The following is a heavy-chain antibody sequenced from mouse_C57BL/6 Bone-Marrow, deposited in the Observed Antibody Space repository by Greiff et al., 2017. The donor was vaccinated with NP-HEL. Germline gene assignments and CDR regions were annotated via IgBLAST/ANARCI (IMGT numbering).Heavy chain of an antibody. CDR3: ASGGITWDY. CDR2: IDPSDSYT. Sequence: QVQLQQPGAELVMPGASVKLSCKASGYTFTSYWMHWVKQRPGQGLEWIGEIDPSDSYTNYNQKFKCKSTLTVDKSSSTAYMQLSSLTSEDSAVYYCASGGITWDYWGQGTLVTVSA. V-gene: IGHV1-69*01. D-gene: IGHD4-1*01. J-gene: IGHJ3*01. CDR1: GYTFTSYW.